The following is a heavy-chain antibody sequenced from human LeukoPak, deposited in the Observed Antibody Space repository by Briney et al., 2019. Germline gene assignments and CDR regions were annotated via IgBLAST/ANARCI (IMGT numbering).Heavy chain of an antibody. J-gene: IGHJ4*02. V-gene: IGHV4-59*01. CDR1: GGSISSYY. CDR2: IYYSGST. D-gene: IGHD6-13*01. CDR3: ARVSIAAAGLSFDY. Sequence: PSETLSLTCTVSGGSISSYYWSWIRQPPGKGLEWIGYIYYSGSTNYNPSLKSRVTISVDTSKNQFSLKLSSVTAADTAVYYCARVSIAAAGLSFDYWGQGTLVTVSS.